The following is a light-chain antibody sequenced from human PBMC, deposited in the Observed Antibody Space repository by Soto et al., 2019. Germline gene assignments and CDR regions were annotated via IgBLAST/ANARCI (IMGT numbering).Light chain of an antibody. CDR3: QQYGSYPIT. J-gene: IGKJ5*01. CDR1: QSVSSSY. CDR2: DAS. Sequence: EIVLTQSPGTLSLSPGERATLSYRASQSVSSSYLAWYQQKPGQAPRLLIYDASSRATGIPDRFSGSGSGTDFTLTISRLEPEDFAVYYCQQYGSYPITFGQGTRLEIK. V-gene: IGKV3-20*01.